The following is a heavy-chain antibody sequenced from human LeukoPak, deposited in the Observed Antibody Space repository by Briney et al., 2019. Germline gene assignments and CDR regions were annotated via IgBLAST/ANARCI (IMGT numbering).Heavy chain of an antibody. CDR2: IYYSGST. CDR1: GGSISSSSYY. Sequence: SETLSLTCTVSGGSISSSSYYWGWIRQPPGKGLEWIGSIYYSGSTYYNPSLKSRVTISVDTSKNQFSLKLSSVTAADTAVYYCARNPTIAAAGTGWFDPWGQGTLVTVSS. CDR3: ARNPTIAAAGTGWFDP. V-gene: IGHV4-39*01. J-gene: IGHJ5*02. D-gene: IGHD6-13*01.